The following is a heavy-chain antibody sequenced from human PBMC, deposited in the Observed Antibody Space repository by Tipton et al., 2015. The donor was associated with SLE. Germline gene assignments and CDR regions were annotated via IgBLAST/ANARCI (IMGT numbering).Heavy chain of an antibody. J-gene: IGHJ3*02. CDR2: IYYSGST. CDR3: ARVGAGATSGAFDI. D-gene: IGHD1-26*01. CDR1: GGSISSSSYY. V-gene: IGHV4-39*01. Sequence: TLSLTCTVSGGSISSSSYYWGWIRQPPGKGLEWLGSIYYSGSTYYNPSLKSRVTISVDTSKNQFSLKLSSVTAADTAVYYCARVGAGATSGAFDIWGQGTMVTVSS.